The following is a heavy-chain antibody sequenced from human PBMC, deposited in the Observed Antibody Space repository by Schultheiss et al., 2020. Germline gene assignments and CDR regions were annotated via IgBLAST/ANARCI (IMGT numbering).Heavy chain of an antibody. J-gene: IGHJ6*04. CDR3: ARDRVDIVVVPAYYYYYGMDV. D-gene: IGHD2-2*03. CDR2: IWYDGSNK. Sequence: GGSLRLSCAASGFTFSSYGMHWVRQAPGKGLEWVAVIWYDGSNKYYADSVKGRFTISRDNSKNTLYLQMNSLRAEDTAVYYCARDRVDIVVVPAYYYYYGMDVWGKGTTVNVSS. CDR1: GFTFSSYG. V-gene: IGHV3-33*01.